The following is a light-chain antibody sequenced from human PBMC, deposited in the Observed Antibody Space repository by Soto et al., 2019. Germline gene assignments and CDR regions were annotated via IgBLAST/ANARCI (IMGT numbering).Light chain of an antibody. J-gene: IGLJ1*01. CDR2: DVR. CDR3: SSYSNTTTLYV. CDR1: SRDVGGYNY. V-gene: IGLV2-14*03. Sequence: QSVLTQPASVSGSPGQSITISCTGTSRDVGGYNYVSWYQKNPGKAPKLMIYDVRNRPSGVSDRFSGSKSGNTASLTISGLQAEDEADYYCSSYSNTTTLYVFGTGTQLTVL.